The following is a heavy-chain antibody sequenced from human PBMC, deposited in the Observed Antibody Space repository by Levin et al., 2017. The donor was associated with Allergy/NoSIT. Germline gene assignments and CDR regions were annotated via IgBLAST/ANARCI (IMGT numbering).Heavy chain of an antibody. V-gene: IGHV1-2*06. J-gene: IGHJ4*02. Sequence: ASVKVSCKASGYSFTGYNIHWVRLAPGQGLEWMGRISPNSGDTNYAQNFQGRVTMTRDTSISTTYMELSRLTSDDTAVYYCARELRLEYYFDNWGQGTPVTVSS. D-gene: IGHD1-1*01. CDR3: ARELRLEYYFDN. CDR2: ISPNSGDT. CDR1: GYSFTGYN.